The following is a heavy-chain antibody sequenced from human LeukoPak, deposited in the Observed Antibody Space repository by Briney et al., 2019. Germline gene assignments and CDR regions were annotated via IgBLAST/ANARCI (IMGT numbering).Heavy chain of an antibody. CDR2: IIPIFGTA. J-gene: IGHJ3*02. CDR3: ARDLGRSIAAAGTHAFDI. D-gene: IGHD6-13*01. Sequence: SVKVSCKASGGTFSSYAISWVRQAPGQGLEWMGGIIPIFGTANYAQKFQGRVTITADESTSTAYMELSSLRSEDTAVYYCARDLGRSIAAAGTHAFDIWGQGTMVTVSS. CDR1: GGTFSSYA. V-gene: IGHV1-69*13.